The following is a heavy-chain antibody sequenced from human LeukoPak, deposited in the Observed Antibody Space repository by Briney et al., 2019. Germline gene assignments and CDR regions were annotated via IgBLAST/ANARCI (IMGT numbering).Heavy chain of an antibody. CDR2: ITSSSNYI. Sequence: GGSLRLSCAASGFTFSSYTMNWVRQAPGKGLEWISSITSSSNYIFYADSLKGRFTISRDNAKNSLYLQMNSLRAEDTAVYYCARDFYDGFALDYWGQGTLVTVSS. J-gene: IGHJ4*02. V-gene: IGHV3-21*01. CDR3: ARDFYDGFALDY. CDR1: GFTFSSYT. D-gene: IGHD2/OR15-2a*01.